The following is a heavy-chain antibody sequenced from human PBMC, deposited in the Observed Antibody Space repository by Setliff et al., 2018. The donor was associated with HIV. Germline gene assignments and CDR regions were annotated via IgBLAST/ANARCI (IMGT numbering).Heavy chain of an antibody. D-gene: IGHD3-22*01. CDR2: IYDSGRT. Sequence: KASETLSLTCTVSGGSISGYYWSWVRQPPEKGLEWIGYIYDSGRTYYNPSLKSRVTISVDTSKNQFSLKLSSVTAADTAVYYCARDRENYYDSTGAFDIWGQGTMVTVSS. V-gene: IGHV4-59*12. CDR3: ARDRENYYDSTGAFDI. J-gene: IGHJ3*02. CDR1: GGSISGYY.